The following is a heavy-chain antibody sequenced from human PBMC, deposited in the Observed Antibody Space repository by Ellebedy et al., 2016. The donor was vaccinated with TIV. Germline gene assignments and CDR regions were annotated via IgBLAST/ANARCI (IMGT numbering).Heavy chain of an antibody. D-gene: IGHD2-15*01. CDR2: IYYSGST. CDR3: ARRSALIDAFDI. Sequence: MPSETLSLTCTVSGGSISSYYWSWIRQPPGKGLEWIGYIYYSGSTNYNPSLKSRVTISVDTSKNQFSLKLSSVTAADTAVYYCARRSALIDAFDIWGQGTMVTVSS. CDR1: GGSISSYY. J-gene: IGHJ3*02. V-gene: IGHV4-59*08.